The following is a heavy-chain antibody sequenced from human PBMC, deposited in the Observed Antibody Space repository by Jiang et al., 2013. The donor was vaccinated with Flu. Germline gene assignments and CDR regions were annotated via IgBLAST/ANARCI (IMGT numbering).Heavy chain of an antibody. V-gene: IGHV4-59*01. J-gene: IGHJ5*02. D-gene: IGHD3-9*01. Sequence: GPGLVKPSETLSLTCTVSGGSISSYYWSWIRQPPGKGLEWIGYIYYSGSTNYNPSLKSRVTISVDTSKNQFSPKLSSVTAADTAVYYCARARYSPNWFDPWGQGTLVTVSS. CDR3: ARARYSPNWFDP. CDR1: GGSISSYY. CDR2: IYYSGST.